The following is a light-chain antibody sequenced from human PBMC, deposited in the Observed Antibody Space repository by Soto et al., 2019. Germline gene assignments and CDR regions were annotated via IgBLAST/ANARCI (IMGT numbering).Light chain of an antibody. V-gene: IGKV1-13*02. J-gene: IGKJ4*01. CDR1: QGISSA. Sequence: AIQLTQSPSSLSASVGDRVTITCRASQGISSALAWYQQKPGKAPNLLIYDASSFESGVPSRFSGSGSGTDFTLTISSLQPEDFATYYCQQFNSYPFTFGGGTKVEIK. CDR2: DAS. CDR3: QQFNSYPFT.